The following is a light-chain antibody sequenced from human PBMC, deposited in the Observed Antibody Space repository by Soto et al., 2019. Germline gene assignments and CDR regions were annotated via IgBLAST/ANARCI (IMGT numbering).Light chain of an antibody. CDR3: QQRSNWLFT. CDR2: DAS. Sequence: EIVLTQSPATLSLSPGERATLSCRASQSVSSYLAWYQQKPGQAPRLLISDASNRATGIPARFSGSGSGTDFTLTLSSLEPEDFAVYYCQQRSNWLFTFGPGTKVDIK. V-gene: IGKV3-11*01. J-gene: IGKJ3*01. CDR1: QSVSSY.